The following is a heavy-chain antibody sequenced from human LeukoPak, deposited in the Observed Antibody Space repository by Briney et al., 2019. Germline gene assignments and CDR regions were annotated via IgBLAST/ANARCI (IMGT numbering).Heavy chain of an antibody. J-gene: IGHJ4*02. V-gene: IGHV3-64*01. Sequence: QPGGSLRLSCAASGFTFSSYAMHWVRQAPGKGLEYVSAISSNGGSTYYANSVKGRFTISRDNSKNTLYLQMGSLRAEDMAVYYCAREASNYSDYWGQGALVTVAS. CDR3: AREASNYSDY. D-gene: IGHD3-10*01. CDR1: GFTFSSYA. CDR2: ISSNGGST.